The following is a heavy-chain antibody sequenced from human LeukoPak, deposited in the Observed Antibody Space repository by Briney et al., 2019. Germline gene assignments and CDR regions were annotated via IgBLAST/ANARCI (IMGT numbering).Heavy chain of an antibody. D-gene: IGHD3-22*01. CDR3: ASHYYDSSGNDAFDI. CDR2: INPNSGGT. J-gene: IGHJ3*02. V-gene: IGHV1-2*02. CDR1: GYTFTGYY. Sequence: ASVKVSCKASGYTFTGYYMHWVRQAPGQGLEWMGWINPNSGGTNYAQKFQGRVTTTRDTSISTAYMELSRLRSDDTAVYYCASHYYDSSGNDAFDIWGQGTMVTVSS.